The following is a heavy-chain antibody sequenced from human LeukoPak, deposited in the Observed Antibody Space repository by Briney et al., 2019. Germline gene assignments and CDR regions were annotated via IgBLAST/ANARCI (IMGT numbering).Heavy chain of an antibody. J-gene: IGHJ4*02. CDR1: VYIFTRYY. CDR2: INPNSGST. Sequence: GSVKVSFKSSVYIFTRYYMHWVRPAPGRGLEWVGWINPNSGSTNYAQKCQGRVNMPRDTSSSTAYIALSRLRYDDTAVYYCARASDPPGYRSGGSCHLFGYWGQGTLVTVSS. V-gene: IGHV1-2*02. CDR3: ARASDPPGYRSGGSCHLFGY. D-gene: IGHD2-15*01.